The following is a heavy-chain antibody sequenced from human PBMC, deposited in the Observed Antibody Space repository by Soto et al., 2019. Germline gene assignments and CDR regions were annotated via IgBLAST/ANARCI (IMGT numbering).Heavy chain of an antibody. CDR2: ISGSGGST. D-gene: IGHD1-26*01. Sequence: GGSLRISCAASGFTFSSYAMSWVRQAPGKGLEWVSAISGSGGSTYYADSVKGRFTISRDNSKNTLYLQMNSLRAEDTAVYYCAKGGFEWEQLDYCGQGTLVTGSA. J-gene: IGHJ4*02. CDR3: AKGGFEWEQLDY. CDR1: GFTFSSYA. V-gene: IGHV3-23*01.